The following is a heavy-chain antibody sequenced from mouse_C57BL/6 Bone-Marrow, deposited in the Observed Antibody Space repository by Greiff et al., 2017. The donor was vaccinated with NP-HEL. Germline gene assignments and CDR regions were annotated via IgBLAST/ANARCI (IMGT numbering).Heavy chain of an antibody. CDR3: AIITTVGAPDY. CDR2: IHPNSGST. V-gene: IGHV1-64*01. Sequence: QVQLQQPGAELVKPGASVKLSCKASGYTFTSYWMHWVKQRPGQGLEWIGMIHPNSGSTNYNEKFKSKATLTVDKSSSTAYMQLSSLTSEDSAVYYCAIITTVGAPDYWGQGTTLTVSS. CDR1: GYTFTSYW. J-gene: IGHJ2*01. D-gene: IGHD1-1*01.